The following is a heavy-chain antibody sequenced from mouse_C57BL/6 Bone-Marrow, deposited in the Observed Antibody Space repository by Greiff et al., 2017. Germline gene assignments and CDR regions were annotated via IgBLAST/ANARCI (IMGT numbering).Heavy chain of an antibody. J-gene: IGHJ1*03. CDR1: GYTFTSYW. Sequence: QVQLQQPGAELVKPGASVKMSCKASGYTFTSYWITWVKQRPGQGLEWIGDIYPGSGSTNYNEKFKSKATLTVDTSSSTAYMQLSSLTSEDSAVYYWARMGIYYYGSSPHWYFDVWGTGTTVTVSS. V-gene: IGHV1-55*01. D-gene: IGHD1-1*01. CDR2: IYPGSGST. CDR3: ARMGIYYYGSSPHWYFDV.